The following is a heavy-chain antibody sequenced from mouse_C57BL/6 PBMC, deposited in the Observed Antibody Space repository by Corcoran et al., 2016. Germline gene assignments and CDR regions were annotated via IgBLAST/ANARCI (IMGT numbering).Heavy chain of an antibody. CDR3: ARGGLYYYGSSRYFDV. CDR1: GYTFTTYG. D-gene: IGHD1-1*01. Sequence: QIQLVQSGPELKKPGATVKISCKASGYTFTTYGMSWVKQAPGKGLKWMGWINTYSGVPTYADDFKGRFAFSLETSASTAYLQINNLKNEDTATDFCARGGLYYYGSSRYFDVWGTGTTVTVSS. J-gene: IGHJ1*03. CDR2: INTYSGVP. V-gene: IGHV9-3*01.